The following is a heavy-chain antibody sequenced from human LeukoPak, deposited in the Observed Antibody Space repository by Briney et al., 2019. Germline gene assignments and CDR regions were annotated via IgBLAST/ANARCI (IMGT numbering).Heavy chain of an antibody. V-gene: IGHV4-59*01. CDR1: GGSISSYY. Sequence: PSETLSLTCTVSGGSISSYYWSWIRQPPGKGLEWIGYIYYSGSTNYNPSLKSRVTISVDTSRNQFSPKLSSVTAADTAVYYCASGYSSGWYRYWGQGTLVTVSS. J-gene: IGHJ4*02. CDR2: IYYSGST. CDR3: ASGYSSGWYRY. D-gene: IGHD6-19*01.